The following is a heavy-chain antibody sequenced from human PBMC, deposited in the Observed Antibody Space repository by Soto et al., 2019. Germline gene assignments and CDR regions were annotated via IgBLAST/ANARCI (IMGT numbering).Heavy chain of an antibody. D-gene: IGHD3-9*01. J-gene: IGHJ6*02. CDR2: IYYSGST. CDR3: ARGVEVLRYFDWPQGGMDV. CDR1: GGSISSGGYY. Sequence: QVQLQESGPGLVKPSQTLSLTCTVSGGSISSGGYYWSWIRQHPGKGLEWIGYIYYSGSTYYNPSLKSRVTISVDTSKNQFSLKLSSVTAADTAVYYCARGVEVLRYFDWPQGGMDVWGQGTTVTVSS. V-gene: IGHV4-31*03.